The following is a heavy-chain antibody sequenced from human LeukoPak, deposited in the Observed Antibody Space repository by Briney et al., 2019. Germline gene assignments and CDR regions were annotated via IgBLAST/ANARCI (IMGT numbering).Heavy chain of an antibody. Sequence: SVKVSCKASGGTFSSYAISWVRQAPGQGLEWMGGIIPIFGTANYAQKFQGRVTITTDESTGTAYMELSSLRSEDTAVYYCARGPDELNWFDPWGQGTLVTVSS. CDR3: ARGPDELNWFDP. D-gene: IGHD1-1*01. V-gene: IGHV1-69*05. J-gene: IGHJ5*02. CDR2: IIPIFGTA. CDR1: GGTFSSYA.